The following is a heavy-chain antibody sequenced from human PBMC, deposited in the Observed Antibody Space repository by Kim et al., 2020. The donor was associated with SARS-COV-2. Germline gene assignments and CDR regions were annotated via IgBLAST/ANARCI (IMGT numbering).Heavy chain of an antibody. CDR2: INPNSGGT. CDR3: ARDKSPYYYGSGSPTWFDP. J-gene: IGHJ5*02. Sequence: ASVKVSCKASGYTFTGYYMHWVRQAPGQGLEWMGWINPNSGGTNYAQKFQGRVTMTRDTSISTAYMELSRLRSDDTAVYYCARDKSPYYYGSGSPTWFDPWGQGTLVTVSS. V-gene: IGHV1-2*02. D-gene: IGHD3-10*01. CDR1: GYTFTGYY.